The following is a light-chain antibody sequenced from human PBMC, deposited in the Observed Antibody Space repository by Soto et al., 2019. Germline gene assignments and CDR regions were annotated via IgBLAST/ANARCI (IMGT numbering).Light chain of an antibody. J-gene: IGKJ1*01. CDR2: AAS. CDR1: QGISNS. V-gene: IGKV1-39*01. Sequence: DVQLTQSPSFMSLSAGDRVTITCRASQGISNSLAWYQQKPGKAPKLLIYAASSLQSGVPSSFSGSGSGTDFTLTISSLQPEDFATYYCQQTYSTPPWTFGQGTKVDIK. CDR3: QQTYSTPPWT.